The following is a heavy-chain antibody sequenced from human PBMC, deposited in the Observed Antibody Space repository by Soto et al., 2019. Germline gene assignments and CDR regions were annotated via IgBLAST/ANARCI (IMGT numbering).Heavy chain of an antibody. Sequence: PGGSLRLSCGASGFTFSSYAMSWVRQAPGKGLEWVSAISVSGGSTYYADSVKGRFTISRDNSKNTLYLQMNSLRAEDTAVYYCAKEGEPDIVVVPIYYYYGMDVWGQGTTVTVSS. CDR3: AKEGEPDIVVVPIYYYYGMDV. V-gene: IGHV3-23*01. J-gene: IGHJ6*02. CDR2: ISVSGGST. D-gene: IGHD2-2*01. CDR1: GFTFSSYA.